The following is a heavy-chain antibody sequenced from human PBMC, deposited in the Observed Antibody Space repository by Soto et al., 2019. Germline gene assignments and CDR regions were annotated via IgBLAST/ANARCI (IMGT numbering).Heavy chain of an antibody. CDR1: GGSFSGYY. CDR2: INDSGST. V-gene: IGHV4-34*01. J-gene: IGHJ3*02. D-gene: IGHD3-10*01. CDR3: ARGFYYGSGRLIAFDI. Sequence: QVQLQQWGAGLLKPSETLSLTCAVYGGSFSGYYWSWIRQPPGKGLEWIGEINDSGSTNYNPSLTYLVTISVASSKNKSSLKLSYVTAADTAVYYCARGFYYGSGRLIAFDIWGQGTMVTVSS.